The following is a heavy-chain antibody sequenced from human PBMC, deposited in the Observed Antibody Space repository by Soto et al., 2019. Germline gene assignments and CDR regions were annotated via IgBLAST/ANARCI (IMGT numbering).Heavy chain of an antibody. CDR2: MNAGNGNT. J-gene: IGHJ4*02. D-gene: IGHD5-18*01. CDR1: GYIFSRND. CDR3: ARAAGMVALEY. V-gene: IGHV1-3*05. Sequence: QVQLVQSGAEEKKPGASVKVSCKASGYIFSRNDIHWVRQAPGQRLEWMGWMNAGNGNTRYSREFQARVTFTRDTAASTGYMELSSLRSEDTAVYCCARAAGMVALEYWGQGTLVTVSS.